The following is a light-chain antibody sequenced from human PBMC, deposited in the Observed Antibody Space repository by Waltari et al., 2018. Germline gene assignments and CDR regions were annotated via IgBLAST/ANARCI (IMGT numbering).Light chain of an antibody. CDR1: TSNVGNYDL. Sequence: QSALTQPASVSGSPGQSITISCPGTTSNVGNYDLDSWSQQHPGKAPKLIISEVNKRPSGISDRFSGSKSGNTASLTISGLLTEDEADYYCCSYAGSSTVMFGGGTKLTVL. CDR3: CSYAGSSTVM. J-gene: IGLJ3*02. CDR2: EVN. V-gene: IGLV2-23*02.